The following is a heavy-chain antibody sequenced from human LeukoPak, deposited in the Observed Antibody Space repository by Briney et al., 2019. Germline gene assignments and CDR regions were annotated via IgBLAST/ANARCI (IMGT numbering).Heavy chain of an antibody. CDR2: INHSGST. CDR3: ARGGGGYLTNNWFDP. V-gene: IGHV4-34*01. CDR1: GGSFSGYY. D-gene: IGHD1-1*01. J-gene: IGHJ5*02. Sequence: SETLSLTCAVYGGSFSGYYWSWIRQPPGKGLEWIGEINHSGSTNYNPSLKSRVTISVDTSKNQFSLKLRSVTAADTAVYYCARGGGGYLTNNWFDPWGQGTLVTVSS.